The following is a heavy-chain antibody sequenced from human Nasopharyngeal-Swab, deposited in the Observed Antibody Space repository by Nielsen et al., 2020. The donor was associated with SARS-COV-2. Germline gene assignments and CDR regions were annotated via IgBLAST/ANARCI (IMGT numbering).Heavy chain of an antibody. CDR3: AGTFYDFWSGYRYGMDV. J-gene: IGHJ6*02. CDR2: MNHNSGNT. CDR1: GYTFTSYD. V-gene: IGHV1-8*01. D-gene: IGHD3-3*01. Sequence: ASVKVSCKASGYTFTSYDINWVRQATGQGLEWMGWMNHNSGNTGYAQKFQGRVTMTRNTSISTAYMELSSLRSEDTAVYYCAGTFYDFWSGYRYGMDVWGQGTTVTVSS.